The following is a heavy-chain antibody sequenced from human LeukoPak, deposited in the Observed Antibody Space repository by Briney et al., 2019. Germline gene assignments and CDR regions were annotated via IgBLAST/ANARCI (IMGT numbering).Heavy chain of an antibody. CDR1: GFTFDDYA. CDR2: ISWNSGSI. CDR3: AKDLRSSSWYDPHFGY. V-gene: IGHV3-9*01. J-gene: IGHJ4*02. D-gene: IGHD6-13*01. Sequence: GGSLRLSCAASGFTFDDYAMHWVRQAPGKGLEWVSGISWNSGSIGYADSVKGRFTISRDNAKNSLYLQMNSLRAEDTALYYCAKDLRSSSWYDPHFGYWGQGTLVTVSS.